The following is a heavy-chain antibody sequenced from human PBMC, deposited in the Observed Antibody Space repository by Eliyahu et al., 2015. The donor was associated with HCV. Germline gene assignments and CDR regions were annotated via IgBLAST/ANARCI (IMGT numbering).Heavy chain of an antibody. CDR1: GASIRSYF. V-gene: IGHV4-59*08. Sequence: QVQLQESGPGLVKPSETLSLTCIVSGASIRSYFWTWIRQPPGKGLEWIGYVDHSGTTKYNPSLKSRLTISPDTPNNQFSLELDSVTAADTAVYFCARQDVAGGSMDVWGQGTTVTVSS. J-gene: IGHJ6*02. CDR3: ARQDVAGGSMDV. CDR2: VDHSGTT. D-gene: IGHD3-10*01.